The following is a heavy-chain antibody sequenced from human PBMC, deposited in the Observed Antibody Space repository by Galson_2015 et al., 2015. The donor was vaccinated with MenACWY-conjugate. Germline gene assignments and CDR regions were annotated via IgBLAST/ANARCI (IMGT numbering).Heavy chain of an antibody. CDR3: AKDERGYSSSWWSYYYYGMDV. CDR2: ISWDGGST. Sequence: SLRLSCAASGFTFDDYAMHWVRQAPGKGLEWVSLISWDGGSTYYADSVKGRFTISRDNSKNSLYLQMNSLRAEDTALYYCAKDERGYSSSWWSYYYYGMDVWGQGTTVTVSS. D-gene: IGHD6-13*01. CDR1: GFTFDDYA. J-gene: IGHJ6*02. V-gene: IGHV3-43D*03.